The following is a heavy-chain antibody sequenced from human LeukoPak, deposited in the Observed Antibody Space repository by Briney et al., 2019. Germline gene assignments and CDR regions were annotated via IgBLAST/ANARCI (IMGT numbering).Heavy chain of an antibody. V-gene: IGHV3-74*01. J-gene: IGHJ3*02. CDR3: ARESVFYGSGTYYILRDAFDI. Sequence: QPGGSLRPSCAASGFTFSSHWMHWVRQAPGKGLVWVSHINSDGSTTTYADSVRRRFTISRDNAKTTLYLQTNSLRAEDTAVYYCARESVFYGSGTYYILRDAFDIWGQGTMVTVSS. D-gene: IGHD3-10*01. CDR1: GFTFSSHW. CDR2: INSDGSTT.